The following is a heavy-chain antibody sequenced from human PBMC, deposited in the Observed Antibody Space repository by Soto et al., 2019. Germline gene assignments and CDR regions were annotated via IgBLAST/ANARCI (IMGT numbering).Heavy chain of an antibody. V-gene: IGHV3-30*07. D-gene: IGHD3-22*01. Sequence: DSVKGRFTISRDNSKNTLYLQMNSLRAEDTAVYYCARDKTYDSSGYYPDYRGQGTLVTVSS. CDR3: ARDKTYDSSGYYPDY. J-gene: IGHJ4*02.